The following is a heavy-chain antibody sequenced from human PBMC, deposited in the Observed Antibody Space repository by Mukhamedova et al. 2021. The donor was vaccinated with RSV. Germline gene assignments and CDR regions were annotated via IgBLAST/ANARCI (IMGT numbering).Heavy chain of an antibody. CDR2: VWTDGRTK. J-gene: IGHJ5*02. CDR3: ARDGGSGAALDA. D-gene: IGHD7-27*01. Sequence: VRQAPGKGLEWVAVVWTDGRTKIYADSVKGRFTISRDNSKSTLYLQMNNVRVEDTAVYYCARDGGSGAALDAWGRGALVTVSS. V-gene: IGHV3-33*01.